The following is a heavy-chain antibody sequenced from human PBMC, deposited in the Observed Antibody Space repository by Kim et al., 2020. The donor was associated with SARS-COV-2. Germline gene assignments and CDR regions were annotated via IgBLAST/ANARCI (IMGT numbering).Heavy chain of an antibody. J-gene: IGHJ5*02. Sequence: QKFQGRVTMTRNTSISTAYMELSSLRSEDTAVYYCATRRDGYNRYNWFDPWGQGTLVTVSS. CDR3: ATRRDGYNRYNWFDP. V-gene: IGHV1-8*01. D-gene: IGHD5-12*01.